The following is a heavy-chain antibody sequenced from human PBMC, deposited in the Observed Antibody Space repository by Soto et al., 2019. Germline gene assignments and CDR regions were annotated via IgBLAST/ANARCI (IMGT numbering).Heavy chain of an antibody. D-gene: IGHD2-2*02. CDR1: GGSISSSSYY. J-gene: IGHJ6*02. Sequence: PSETLSLTCTVSGGSISSSSYYWGWIRQPPGKGLEWIGGIYYSGSTYYNPSLKSRVTISVDTSKNQFSLKLSSVTAADTAVYYCASPGYCSSTSCYSSGLRGYYYYGMDVWGQGTTVTVSS. CDR2: IYYSGST. CDR3: ASPGYCSSTSCYSSGLRGYYYYGMDV. V-gene: IGHV4-39*01.